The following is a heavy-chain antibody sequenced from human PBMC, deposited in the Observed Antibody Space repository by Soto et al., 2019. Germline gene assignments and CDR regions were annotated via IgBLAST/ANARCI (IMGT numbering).Heavy chain of an antibody. CDR2: ISGSGGST. V-gene: IGHV3-23*01. CDR1: GFTFSSYA. J-gene: IGHJ6*02. CDR3: AKPHSADSSSFQHLVHYYYYYGMDV. Sequence: PGGSLRLSCAASGFTFSSYAMSWVRQAPGKGLEWVSAISGSGGSTYYADSVKGRFTISRDNSKNTLYLQMNSLRAEDTAVYYCAKPHSADSSSFQHLVHYYYYYGMDVWGQGTTVTVSS. D-gene: IGHD6-6*01.